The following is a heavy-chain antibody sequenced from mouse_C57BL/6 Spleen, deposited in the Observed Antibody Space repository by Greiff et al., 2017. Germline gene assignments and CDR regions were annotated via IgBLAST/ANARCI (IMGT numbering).Heavy chain of an antibody. D-gene: IGHD1-1*01. V-gene: IGHV14-1*01. Sequence: EVQLQQSGAELVRPGASVKLSCTASGFNIKDYYMHWVKQRPEQGLEWIGRIDPEDGDTEYAPKFQGKATMTADTSSNTAYLQLSSLTSEDTAVYYCTTNYYGSSRYYAMDYWGQGTSVTVSS. CDR3: TTNYYGSSRYYAMDY. CDR1: GFNIKDYY. CDR2: IDPEDGDT. J-gene: IGHJ4*01.